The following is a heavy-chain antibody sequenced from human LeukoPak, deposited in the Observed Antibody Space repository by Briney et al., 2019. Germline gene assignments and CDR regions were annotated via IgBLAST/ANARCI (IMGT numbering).Heavy chain of an antibody. Sequence: SVKVSCKASGGTFSSYAISWVRQAPGQGLEWMGGITPIFGTANYAQKFQGRVTITADESTSTAYMELSSLRSEDTAVCYCARVASTGRDGYKKGIDYWGQGTLVTVSS. J-gene: IGHJ4*02. V-gene: IGHV1-69*13. CDR3: ARVASTGRDGYKKGIDY. CDR2: ITPIFGTA. D-gene: IGHD5-24*01. CDR1: GGTFSSYA.